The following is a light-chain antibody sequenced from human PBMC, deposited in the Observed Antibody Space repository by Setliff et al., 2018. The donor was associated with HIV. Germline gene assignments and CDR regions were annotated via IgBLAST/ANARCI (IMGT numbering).Light chain of an antibody. J-gene: IGLJ1*01. CDR3: TSYSSNTTLGI. V-gene: IGLV2-14*03. CDR2: DVS. CDR1: SSDVGGYNY. Sequence: QSALTQSASVSRSPGQSITISCSGTSSDVGGYNYVSWYQQHPGKALKLMIYDVSNRPSGVSNRFSGSKSGNTASLTISGLQAEDEADYYCTSYSSNTTLGIFGTGTKVTVL.